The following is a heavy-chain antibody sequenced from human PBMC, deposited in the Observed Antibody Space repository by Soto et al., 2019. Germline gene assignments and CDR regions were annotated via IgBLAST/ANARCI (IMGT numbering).Heavy chain of an antibody. J-gene: IGHJ3*02. V-gene: IGHV3-9*01. CDR3: TKDPQLYGDSAPDAFDI. CDR2: ISWNSDNI. Sequence: ELQLVESGGGLVQPGRSLRLSCAASGFTFDDIAMHWVRQAPGKGLEWVSGISWNSDNIYYADSVKGRFTFSRDNAKSCLYLQLNSMRTEDTALYYCTKDPQLYGDSAPDAFDIWGQRTMVTVSS. CDR1: GFTFDDIA. D-gene: IGHD4-17*01.